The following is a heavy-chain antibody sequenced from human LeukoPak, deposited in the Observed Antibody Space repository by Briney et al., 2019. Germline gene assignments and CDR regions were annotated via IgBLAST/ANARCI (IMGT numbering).Heavy chain of an antibody. CDR2: IYYSGGT. V-gene: IGHV4-59*01. CDR3: ARFGSSSPSEDWFDP. CDR1: GGSISSYY. D-gene: IGHD6-6*01. J-gene: IGHJ5*02. Sequence: PAETLSLTCTVSGGSISSYYWSWIRQPPGKGLEWIGYIYYSGGTNYNPSLKSRVTISVDTSKNQFSLKLNSVTAADTAVYYCARFGSSSPSEDWFDPWGQGTLVTVSS.